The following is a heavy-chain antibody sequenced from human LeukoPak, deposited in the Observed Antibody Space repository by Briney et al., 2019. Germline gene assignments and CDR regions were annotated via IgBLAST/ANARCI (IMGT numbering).Heavy chain of an antibody. CDR1: GFSFSSYS. CDR2: ISSSSTYI. CDR3: ARDKGGPIDF. J-gene: IGHJ3*01. Sequence: GGSLRLSCAASGFSFSSYSMNWVRQAPGKGLEWVSSISSSSTYIYYADSVRGRFTISRDNAKNSLYLQMTSLRAEDTAVYYCARDKGGPIDFWGQGTMVTVSS. D-gene: IGHD1-26*01. V-gene: IGHV3-21*01.